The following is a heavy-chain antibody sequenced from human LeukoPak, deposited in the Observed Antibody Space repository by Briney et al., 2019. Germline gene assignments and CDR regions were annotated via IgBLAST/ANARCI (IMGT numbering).Heavy chain of an antibody. Sequence: ASVKVSCKASGYTFTSYGISWVRQAPGQGLEWMGWTSAYNGNTNYAQKLQGRVTMTTDTSTSTAYMELRSLRSDDTAVYYCAIAAAGTGAYYFDYWGQGTLVTVSS. D-gene: IGHD6-13*01. CDR1: GYTFTSYG. CDR3: AIAAAGTGAYYFDY. J-gene: IGHJ4*02. V-gene: IGHV1-18*01. CDR2: TSAYNGNT.